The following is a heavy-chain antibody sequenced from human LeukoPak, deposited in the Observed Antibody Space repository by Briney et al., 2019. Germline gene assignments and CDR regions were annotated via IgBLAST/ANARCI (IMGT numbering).Heavy chain of an antibody. V-gene: IGHV1-3*03. CDR1: GYTFTSYA. CDR2: INAGNGNT. CDR3: ARGPVTGTYHYFDY. J-gene: IGHJ4*02. D-gene: IGHD6-19*01. Sequence: ASVKVSCKASGYTFTSYAMHWVRQAPGQRLEWMGWINAGNGNTKYSQEFQGRVTITRDTSASTAYMELSSLRSEDTAVYYCARGPVTGTYHYFDYWGQGTLVTVSS.